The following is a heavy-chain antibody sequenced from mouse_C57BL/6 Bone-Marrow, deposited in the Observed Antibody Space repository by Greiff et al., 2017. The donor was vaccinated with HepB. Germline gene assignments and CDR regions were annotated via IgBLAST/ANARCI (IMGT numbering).Heavy chain of an antibody. D-gene: IGHD1-1*01. CDR2: IDPSDSYT. V-gene: IGHV1-69*01. J-gene: IGHJ1*03. Sequence: QVQLQQPGAELVMPGASVKLSCKASGYTFTSYWMHWVKQKPGQGLEWIGEIDPSDSYTNYNQKFKGKSTLTVDKSSSTAYMQLSSLTSEDSAVYYCARTSYYGSSYVEWYFDVWGTGTTVTVSS. CDR3: ARTSYYGSSYVEWYFDV. CDR1: GYTFTSYW.